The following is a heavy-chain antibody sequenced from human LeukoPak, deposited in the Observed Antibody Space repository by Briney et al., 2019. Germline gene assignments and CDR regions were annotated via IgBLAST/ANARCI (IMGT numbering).Heavy chain of an antibody. D-gene: IGHD2-21*02. CDR3: ARSLVTAIRDGMDV. V-gene: IGHV3-30-3*01. J-gene: IGHJ6*02. CDR2: ISYGGSNK. CDR1: GFTFSSYE. Sequence: PGGSLRLSCVASGFTFSSYEMNWVRQAPGKGLEWVAVISYGGSNKYYADSVKGRFTISRDNSKKTLYVQMNSLRAEDTAVYYCARSLVTAIRDGMDVWGQGTTVTVSS.